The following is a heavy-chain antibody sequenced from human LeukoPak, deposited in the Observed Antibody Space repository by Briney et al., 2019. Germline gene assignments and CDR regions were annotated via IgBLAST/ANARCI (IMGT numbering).Heavy chain of an antibody. CDR3: ARGLLGYCSGGSCYSFDP. D-gene: IGHD2-15*01. J-gene: IGHJ5*02. V-gene: IGHV4-61*02. Sequence: SETLSLTCTVSGGSISSGSYYWSWIRQPAGKGLEWIGRIYTSGSTNYNPSLKSRVTISVDTSKNQFSLKLSSVTAADTAVYYCARGLLGYCSGGSCYSFDPWGQGTLVTVSS. CDR2: IYTSGST. CDR1: GGSISSGSYY.